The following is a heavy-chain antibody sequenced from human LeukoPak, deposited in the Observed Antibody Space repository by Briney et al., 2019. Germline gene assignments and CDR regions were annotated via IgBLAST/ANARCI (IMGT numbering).Heavy chain of an antibody. D-gene: IGHD5-12*01. Sequence: PSETLTHTCTVSNDSINNYYWSWIRQPPGKGLEWIGYIYYSGNSNYNPSLKSRVTISLDTSKNQFSLKLSSVTAADTAVYYCARKYNGYGGWIDYWAQGTLVTVSS. V-gene: IGHV4-59*01. J-gene: IGHJ4*02. CDR2: IYYSGNS. CDR1: NDSINNYY. CDR3: ARKYNGYGGWIDY.